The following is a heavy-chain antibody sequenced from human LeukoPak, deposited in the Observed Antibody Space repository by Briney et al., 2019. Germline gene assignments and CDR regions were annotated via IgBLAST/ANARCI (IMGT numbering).Heavy chain of an antibody. CDR3: AKDLRVIVVTYYMDV. Sequence: GGSLRLSCAASGFTFNSYAMTWVRQAPGKGLEWVSSISGNGGRTYYTDSVKGRFTISRDNSKDTLYLQMNSLRAEDTAAYYCAKDLRVIVVTYYMDVWGKGTTVTVSS. CDR1: GFTFNSYA. CDR2: ISGNGGRT. D-gene: IGHD2-2*01. J-gene: IGHJ6*03. V-gene: IGHV3-23*01.